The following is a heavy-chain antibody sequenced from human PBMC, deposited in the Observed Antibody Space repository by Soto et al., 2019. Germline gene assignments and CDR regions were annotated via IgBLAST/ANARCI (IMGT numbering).Heavy chain of an antibody. J-gene: IGHJ6*02. CDR2: ISGSGGST. D-gene: IGHD3-3*01. CDR3: ARDPPPPTIFGVVTPPYGMDV. V-gene: IGHV3-23*01. Sequence: PGGSLRLSCAASGFTFSSYAVSWVRQAPGKGLEWVSAISGSGGSTYYADSVKGRFTISRDSAKNSLYLQMNSLRAEDTAVYYCARDPPPPTIFGVVTPPYGMDVWGQGTTVTVSS. CDR1: GFTFSSYA.